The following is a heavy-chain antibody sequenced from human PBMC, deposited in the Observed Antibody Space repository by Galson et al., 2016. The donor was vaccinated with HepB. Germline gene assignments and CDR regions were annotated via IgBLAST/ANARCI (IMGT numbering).Heavy chain of an antibody. Sequence: SLRLSCAASGFTVSSTYMSWVRQAPGKGLEWISVIFSGGSTYYADSVKGRFTISRDNSKNTVYLEMNSLRAEDTAVYYCAREGSADCSNCDHCNYGMDVLGLGTTVTVSS. CDR3: AREGSADCSNCDHCNYGMDV. CDR1: GFTVSSTY. CDR2: IFSGGST. V-gene: IGHV3-53*01. J-gene: IGHJ6*02. D-gene: IGHD4-11*01.